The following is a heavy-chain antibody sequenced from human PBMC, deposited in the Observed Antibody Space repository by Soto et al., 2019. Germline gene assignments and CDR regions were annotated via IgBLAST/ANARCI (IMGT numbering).Heavy chain of an antibody. CDR1: GFIFSTYA. V-gene: IGHV3-30-3*01. J-gene: IGHJ4*02. CDR2: ISYDGRNT. Sequence: QVQLVESGGGVVQPGTSLRLSCAASGFIFSTYAMHWVRQAPGKGLELVATISYDGRNTFYGDSVKGRFTISRDNSEKTVFLHLNSLRPEDTSVYFCARDRFCSGYSCVYYFDYWGQGTLVIVSS. CDR3: ARDRFCSGYSCVYYFDY. D-gene: IGHD3-3*01.